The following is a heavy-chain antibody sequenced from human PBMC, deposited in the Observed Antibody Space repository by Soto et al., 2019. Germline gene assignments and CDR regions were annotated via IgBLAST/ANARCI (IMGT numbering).Heavy chain of an antibody. Sequence: PGESLKISCKGSGYSFTSYWIGGVRQRPGKGLEWMGIIYPGDSDTRYSPSFQGQVTISGDKSISTACLQWSSLKASDTALYYCARRTYYDSIGYSHYYYYGMGVWGQGTTVTVSS. J-gene: IGHJ6*02. CDR1: GYSFTSYW. V-gene: IGHV5-51*01. D-gene: IGHD3-22*01. CDR3: ARRTYYDSIGYSHYYYYGMGV. CDR2: IYPGDSDT.